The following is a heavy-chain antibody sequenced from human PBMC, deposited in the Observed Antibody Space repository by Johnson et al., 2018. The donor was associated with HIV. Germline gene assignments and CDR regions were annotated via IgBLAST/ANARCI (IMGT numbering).Heavy chain of an antibody. D-gene: IGHD3-9*01. V-gene: IGHV3-48*04. J-gene: IGHJ3*02. CDR2: ISSSGSTI. CDR3: ARWGPYDILTGYDAFDI. CDR1: GFTVSSNY. Sequence: EVQLVESGGGVVRPGGSLRLSCAASGFTVSSNYMTWVRRAPGKGLEWVSYISSSGSTIYYAASVKGRFTIPRDNAKNSLYLQMNSLRAEDTAVYYCARWGPYDILTGYDAFDIWGQGTMVTVSS.